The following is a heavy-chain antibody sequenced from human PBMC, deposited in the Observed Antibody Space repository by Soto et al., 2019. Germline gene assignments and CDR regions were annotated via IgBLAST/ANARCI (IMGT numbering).Heavy chain of an antibody. CDR2: IYHSGST. J-gene: IGHJ4*02. Sequence: QVQLQESGPGLVKPLGTLSLTCAVSGGSISSTHWWSWVRQPPGKGLEWIGEIYHSGSTNYNPSLESRVTISVDKSKNHFSLKLRSVTAADTAVYYGARREDGNGKWDYWGQGTLVTVSS. CDR1: GGSISSTHW. V-gene: IGHV4-4*02. D-gene: IGHD2-8*01. CDR3: ARREDGNGKWDY.